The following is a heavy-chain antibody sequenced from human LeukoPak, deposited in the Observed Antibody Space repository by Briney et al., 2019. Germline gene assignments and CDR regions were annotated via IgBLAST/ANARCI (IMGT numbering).Heavy chain of an antibody. Sequence: QSGGSLRLSCAASGFSFNDYWMSWVRQAPGKGLEWVANIKQDGSEKYYVDSVKGRFTISRDNAKSSLYLQMNSLRTEDTAIYYCATVKRLEYYFDYWGQGTLVTVSS. J-gene: IGHJ4*02. CDR3: ATVKRLEYYFDY. D-gene: IGHD2/OR15-2a*01. CDR2: IKQDGSEK. V-gene: IGHV3-7*01. CDR1: GFSFNDYW.